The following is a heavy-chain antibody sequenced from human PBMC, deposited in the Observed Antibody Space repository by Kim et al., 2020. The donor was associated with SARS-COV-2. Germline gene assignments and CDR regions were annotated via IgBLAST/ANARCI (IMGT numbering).Heavy chain of an antibody. V-gene: IGHV5-51*01. D-gene: IGHD6-13*01. J-gene: IGHJ5*02. CDR2: IYPGDSDT. CDR1: GYSFTSYW. Sequence: GESLRISCKGSGYSFTSYWIGWVRQMPGKGLEWMGIIYPGDSDTRYSPSFQGQVTISADKSISTAYLQWSSLKASDTAMYYCARRGDIAAADNWFDPWGQGTLVTVSS. CDR3: ARRGDIAAADNWFDP.